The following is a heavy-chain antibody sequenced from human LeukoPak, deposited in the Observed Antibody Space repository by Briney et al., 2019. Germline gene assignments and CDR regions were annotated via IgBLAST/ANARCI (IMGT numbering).Heavy chain of an antibody. J-gene: IGHJ4*02. CDR1: GGTFSSYA. V-gene: IGHV1-69*06. D-gene: IGHD3-22*01. CDR2: IIPIFGTA. CDR3: ARATYYYDSSGKGVFDY. Sequence: ASVKVSCKASGGTFSSYAISWVRQAPGQGLEWMGGIIPIFGTANYAQKFQGRVTITADKSTSTAYMELSSLRSEDMAVYYCARATYYYDSSGKGVFDYWGQGTLVTVSS.